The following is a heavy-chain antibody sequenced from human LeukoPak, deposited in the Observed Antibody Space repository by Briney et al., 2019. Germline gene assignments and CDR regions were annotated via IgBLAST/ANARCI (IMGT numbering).Heavy chain of an antibody. CDR1: GGSFSGYF. J-gene: IGHJ4*02. CDR3: ARGFFPSYFYDGSAYYGF. Sequence: PSETLSLTCAVYGGSFSGYFWTWIRQPPGKGLEWIGEINPSGSTNYNPVLKSRVTLSVDTSKKHFSLSLSSVTAADTAVYYCARGFFPSYFYDGSAYYGFWGQGTLVTVSS. CDR2: INPSGST. V-gene: IGHV4-34*01. D-gene: IGHD3-22*01.